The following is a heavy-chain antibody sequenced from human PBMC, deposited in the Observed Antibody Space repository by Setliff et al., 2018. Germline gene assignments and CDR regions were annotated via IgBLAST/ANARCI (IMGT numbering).Heavy chain of an antibody. J-gene: IGHJ4*02. CDR2: MNPNSGNT. D-gene: IGHD3-22*01. CDR3: ARRRYYYDSSGYRWGGFYFDY. Sequence: ASVKVSCKASGYTFTGYDINWVRQATGQGLEWMGWMNPNSGNTGYAQKFQGWVTMTRDTSISTAYMELSRLRSDDTAVYYCARRRYYYDSSGYRWGGFYFDYWGQGTLVTVSS. V-gene: IGHV1-8*02. CDR1: GYTFTGYD.